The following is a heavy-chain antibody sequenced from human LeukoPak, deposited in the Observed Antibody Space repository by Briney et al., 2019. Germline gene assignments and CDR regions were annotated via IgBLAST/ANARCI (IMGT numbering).Heavy chain of an antibody. J-gene: IGHJ4*02. CDR1: GFTLSTYW. D-gene: IGHD3-16*01. Sequence: GGSLRLSCAASGFTLSTYWMHWVRQAPGKGLVWVSRVNGDGTSTTYADSVKGRFTISRDNAKNSLYLQLNSLRAEDTALYYCARLGVSADYWGQGTLVTVSS. V-gene: IGHV3-74*01. CDR2: VNGDGTST. CDR3: ARLGVSADY.